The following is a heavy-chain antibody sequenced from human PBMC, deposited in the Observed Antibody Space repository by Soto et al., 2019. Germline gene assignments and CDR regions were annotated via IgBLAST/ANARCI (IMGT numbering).Heavy chain of an antibody. V-gene: IGHV1-18*01. CDR1: GYTFTSYG. CDR2: ISAYNGNT. CDR3: ARDQPGKSGRTNYYYDGSGTPTPPLDY. J-gene: IGHJ4*02. D-gene: IGHD3-22*01. Sequence: ASVKVSCKASGYTFTSYGISWVRQAPGQGLEWMGWISAYNGNTNYAQKLQGRVTMTTDTSTSTAYMELRSLRSDDTAVYYCARDQPGKSGRTNYYYDGSGTPTPPLDYWGQGTLVTVSS.